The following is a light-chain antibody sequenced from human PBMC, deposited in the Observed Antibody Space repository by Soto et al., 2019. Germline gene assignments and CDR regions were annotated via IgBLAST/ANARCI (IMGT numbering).Light chain of an antibody. CDR1: QSINSN. J-gene: IGKJ5*01. CDR2: GAS. Sequence: EIVMTQSPVTLSVSPGERATLSCRASQSINSNLAWYQQKAGQAPRLIXHGASTRATGIPDRFSGSGSGTEFTLTISSLQSEDFAVYYCQQYNNWPPITFGQGTRLEIK. CDR3: QQYNNWPPIT. V-gene: IGKV3-15*01.